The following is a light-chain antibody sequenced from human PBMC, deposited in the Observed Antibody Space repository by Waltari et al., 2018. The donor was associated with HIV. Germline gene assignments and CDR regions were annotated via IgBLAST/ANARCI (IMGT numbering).Light chain of an antibody. CDR1: QNVISDY. CDR3: QQYGNSPRT. J-gene: IGKJ2*01. Sequence: EIVLTQSPGTLSLSPGERATLSCRATQNVISDYLAWYQQKPGQAPRLLIYGASTRATGIPDRFSGSGSGTDFTLTISRLEPEDFAVYYCQQYGNSPRTFGQGTKLDIK. V-gene: IGKV3-20*01. CDR2: GAS.